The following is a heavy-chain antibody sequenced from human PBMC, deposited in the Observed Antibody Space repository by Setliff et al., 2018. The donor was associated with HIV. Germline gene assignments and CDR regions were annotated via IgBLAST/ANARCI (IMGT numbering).Heavy chain of an antibody. CDR2: ISRSSGTI. Sequence: SGGSGFTFSDYYMSWVRQAPGKGLEWLSYISRSSGTIYYAESVKGRFTISRDNAKNTLFLQMNSLRAEDTAVYYCARLPQDVRSSIDFWGQGTLVTVSS. CDR3: ARLPQDVRSSIDF. CDR1: GFTFSDYY. D-gene: IGHD6-6*01. V-gene: IGHV3-11*04. J-gene: IGHJ4*02.